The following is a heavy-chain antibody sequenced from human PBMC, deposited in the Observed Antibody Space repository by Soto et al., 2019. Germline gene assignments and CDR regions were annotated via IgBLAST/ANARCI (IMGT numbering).Heavy chain of an antibody. Sequence: SETLSLTCTVSGGSISSGGYYWSWIRQHPGKGLEWIGYIYYSGSTYYNPSLKSRVTISVDTSKNQFSLKLSSVTAADTAVYYCRLLHSSGYPDYWGQGTLVTVSS. CDR2: IYYSGST. J-gene: IGHJ4*02. D-gene: IGHD3-22*01. V-gene: IGHV4-31*03. CDR1: GGSISSGGYY. CDR3: RLLHSSGYPDY.